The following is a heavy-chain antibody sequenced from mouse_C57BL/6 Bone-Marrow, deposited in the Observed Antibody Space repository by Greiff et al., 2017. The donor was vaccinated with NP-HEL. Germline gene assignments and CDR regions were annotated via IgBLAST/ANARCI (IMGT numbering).Heavy chain of an antibody. V-gene: IGHV5-4*01. CDR1: GFTFSSYA. J-gene: IGHJ1*03. Sequence: EVQGVESGGGLVKPGGSLKLSCAASGFTFSSYAMSWVRQTPEKRLEWVATISDGGSYTYYPDNVTGRFTISRDNAKNHLYLQMSHLKSEDTAMYYCARMDTRAFDVWGTGTTVTVSS. CDR3: ARMDTRAFDV. D-gene: IGHD3-1*01. CDR2: ISDGGSYT.